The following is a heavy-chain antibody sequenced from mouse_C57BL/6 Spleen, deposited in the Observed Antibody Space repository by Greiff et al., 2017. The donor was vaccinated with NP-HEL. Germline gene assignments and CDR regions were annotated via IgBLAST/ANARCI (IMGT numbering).Heavy chain of an antibody. CDR3: ARETFITTVVDY. D-gene: IGHD1-1*01. J-gene: IGHJ2*01. CDR2: IYPGSGST. Sequence: QVQLKQPGAELVKPGASVKMSCKASGYTFTSYWITWVKQRPGQGLEWIGDIYPGSGSTNYNEKFKSKATLTVDTSSSTAYMQLSSLTSEDSAVYYCARETFITTVVDYWGQGTTLTVSS. V-gene: IGHV1-55*01. CDR1: GYTFTSYW.